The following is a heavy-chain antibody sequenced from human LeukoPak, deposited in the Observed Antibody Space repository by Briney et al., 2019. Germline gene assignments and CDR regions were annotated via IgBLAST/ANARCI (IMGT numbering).Heavy chain of an antibody. D-gene: IGHD2-15*01. CDR1: GFTFSSYE. CDR3: ARNYVPAWCNGGSCYGYYYYGMDV. J-gene: IGHJ6*04. V-gene: IGHV3-48*03. CDR2: ISSSGSTI. Sequence: GGSLRLSCAASGFTFSSYEMNWVRQAPGKGLEWVSYISSSGSTIYYADSVKGRFTISRDNAKNSLYLQMNSLRAEGTAVYYCARNYVPAWCNGGSCYGYYYYGMDVWGKGTTVTVSS.